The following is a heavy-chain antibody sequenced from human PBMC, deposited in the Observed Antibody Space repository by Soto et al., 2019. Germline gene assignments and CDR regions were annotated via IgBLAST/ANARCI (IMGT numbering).Heavy chain of an antibody. J-gene: IGHJ6*02. CDR1: GGTFSSYA. CDR3: ATYYDILTGYSPEGMDV. CDR2: IIPIFGTA. V-gene: IGHV1-69*01. Sequence: QVQLVQSGAEVKKPGSSVKVSCKASGGTFSSYAISWVRQAPGQGLEWMGGIIPIFGTANYAQKFQGRVTITADESTSTAYMELSSLRSEDTAVYYCATYYDILTGYSPEGMDVWGQGTTVTVSS. D-gene: IGHD3-9*01.